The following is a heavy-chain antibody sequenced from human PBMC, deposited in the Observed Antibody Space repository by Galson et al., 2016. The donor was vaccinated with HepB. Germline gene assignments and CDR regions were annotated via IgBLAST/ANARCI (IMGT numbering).Heavy chain of an antibody. D-gene: IGHD6-13*01. Sequence: SVKVSCKASGYPFINYYIYWVRQAPGQGLEWMGAIIPRGGSTTYPEKFQDRVTMTGDTSTSTLYMELSGLRPDETAVYFCARRFAAADAPGAFDIWGQGTMVTVSS. CDR3: ARRFAAADAPGAFDI. CDR2: IIPRGGST. J-gene: IGHJ3*02. V-gene: IGHV1-46*01. CDR1: GYPFINYY.